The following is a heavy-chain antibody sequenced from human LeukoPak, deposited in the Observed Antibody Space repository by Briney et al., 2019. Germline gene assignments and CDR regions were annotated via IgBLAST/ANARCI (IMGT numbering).Heavy chain of an antibody. Sequence: GLEWVSVIYSGGSTYYADSVRGRFTISRDNSKNTLYLQMNSLRAEDTAVYYCAREGKSFDYWGQGTLVTVSS. CDR2: IYSGGST. V-gene: IGHV3-66*01. J-gene: IGHJ4*02. CDR3: AREGKSFDY. D-gene: IGHD3-10*01.